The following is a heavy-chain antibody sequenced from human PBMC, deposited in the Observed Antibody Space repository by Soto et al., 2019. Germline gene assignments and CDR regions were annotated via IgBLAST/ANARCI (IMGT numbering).Heavy chain of an antibody. J-gene: IGHJ4*02. D-gene: IGHD2-21*01. Sequence: QVQLVESGGGVVQPGVSLRLSCAASGFTFSNYGMHWVRKAPGKGLERVAVIWYDGNNKYYADSVKGRFTISRDNSNNTLYVQMTSLRADDTAVYYFARVLHSLFDYWGQGTRVTVSS. CDR3: ARVLHSLFDY. V-gene: IGHV3-33*01. CDR2: IWYDGNNK. CDR1: GFTFSNYG.